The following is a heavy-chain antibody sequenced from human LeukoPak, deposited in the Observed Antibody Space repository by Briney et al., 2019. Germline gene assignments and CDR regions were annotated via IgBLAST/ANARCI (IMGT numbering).Heavy chain of an antibody. J-gene: IGHJ5*02. CDR2: ISGVGDIT. D-gene: IGHD3-22*01. CDR3: AKVKSSLTVVGA. CDR1: GFMFRSSS. Sequence: PGGSLRLSCAASGFMFRSSSMSWVRQATGKGLEWVSSISGVGDITHYAESVQGRFTISRDNSGNTLYVQMNSLRVDDTAVYYCAKVKSSLTVVGAWGQGTLVTVSS. V-gene: IGHV3-23*01.